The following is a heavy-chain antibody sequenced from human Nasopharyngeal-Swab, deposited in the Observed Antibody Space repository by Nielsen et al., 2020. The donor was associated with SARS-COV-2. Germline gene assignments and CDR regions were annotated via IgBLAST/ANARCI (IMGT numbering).Heavy chain of an antibody. CDR3: AGLRGSYPVTRYYMDV. V-gene: IGHV5-51*01. Sequence: VRQMPGKGLEWMGIIYPGDSDTRYSPSFQGQVTISADKSISTAYLQWSSLKASDTAMYYCAGLRGSYPVTRYYMDVWGKGTTVTVSS. J-gene: IGHJ6*03. D-gene: IGHD1-26*01. CDR2: IYPGDSDT.